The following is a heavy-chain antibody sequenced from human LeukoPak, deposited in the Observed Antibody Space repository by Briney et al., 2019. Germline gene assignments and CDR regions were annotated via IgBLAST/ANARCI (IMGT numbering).Heavy chain of an antibody. J-gene: IGHJ4*02. CDR1: GFTFSGYA. Sequence: GGSLRLSCAASGFTFSGYAISWVRQAPGKGLEWVSAISGSGGSTYYADSVKGRFTISRDNSKNTLYLQMNSLRAEDTAVYYCAKDRRRYSYGSLFDYWGQGTLVTVSS. CDR2: ISGSGGST. V-gene: IGHV3-23*01. D-gene: IGHD5-18*01. CDR3: AKDRRRYSYGSLFDY.